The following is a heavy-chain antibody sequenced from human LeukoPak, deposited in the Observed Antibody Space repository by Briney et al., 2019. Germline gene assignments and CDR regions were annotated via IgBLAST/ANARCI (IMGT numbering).Heavy chain of an antibody. V-gene: IGHV4-59*01. D-gene: IGHD1-14*01. CDR1: GGSISRYF. J-gene: IGHJ4*02. CDR2: IFYSGST. Sequence: SETLSLTCTVSGGSISRYFWSWIRQPPGKGLEWIGYIFYSGSTNYNPSLKSRVIISVDTSKNQFSLRLSSVTAADTAVYYRARGGKEEPIDYWGQGTLVTVSS. CDR3: ARGGKEEPIDY.